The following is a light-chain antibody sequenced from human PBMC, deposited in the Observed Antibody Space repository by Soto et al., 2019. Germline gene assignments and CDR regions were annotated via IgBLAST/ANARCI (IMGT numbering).Light chain of an antibody. V-gene: IGKV1-5*03. CDR2: KAS. Sequence: DVQMTQSPSTRSASVGDRVTITSRDSQSIVNWLAWYQQKPGKAPKLLIYKASSLERGVSSRFSGSGSGTEFTLTINSLQPDDSATYYCQQYNNNWTFGQGTKVEIK. J-gene: IGKJ1*01. CDR3: QQYNNNWT. CDR1: QSIVNW.